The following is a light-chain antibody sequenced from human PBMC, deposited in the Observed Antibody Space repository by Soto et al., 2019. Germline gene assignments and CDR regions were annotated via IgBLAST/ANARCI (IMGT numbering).Light chain of an antibody. CDR1: TIDVDSSNY. CDR2: DVS. V-gene: IGLV2-11*01. CDR3: CSSDTTFYV. Sequence: QSVLTQPRSVSGSPGQSVTISCTGPTIDVDSSNYVSWYQQHPGKAPKLMIYDVSERPSGVPDRFSGSKSGSTASLTISGLQAEDEADYHCCSSDTTFYVFGSGTKFTV. J-gene: IGLJ1*01.